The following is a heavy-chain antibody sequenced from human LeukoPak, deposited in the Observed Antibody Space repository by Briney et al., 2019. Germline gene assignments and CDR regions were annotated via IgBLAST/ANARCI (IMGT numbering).Heavy chain of an antibody. Sequence: ASVKVSCKASGGTFSSCAISWVRQAPGQGLEWMGGIIPIFGTANYAQKFQGRVTITADKSTSTAYMELSSLRSEDTAVYYCARDWVLGYCSGGSCPNWFDPWGQGTLVTVSS. CDR3: ARDWVLGYCSGGSCPNWFDP. CDR1: GGTFSSCA. CDR2: IIPIFGTA. V-gene: IGHV1-69*06. J-gene: IGHJ5*02. D-gene: IGHD2-15*01.